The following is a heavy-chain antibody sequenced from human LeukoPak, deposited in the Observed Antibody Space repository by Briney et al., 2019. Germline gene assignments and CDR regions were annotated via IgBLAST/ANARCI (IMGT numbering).Heavy chain of an antibody. J-gene: IGHJ6*02. CDR2: ISYDGSNK. V-gene: IGHV3-30*04. CDR1: GFTFSSYA. CDR3: ARDLDGYNYIDYYYGMDV. Sequence: QPGGSLRLSCAASGFTFSSYAMHWVRQAPGKGLEWVAVISYDGSNKYYADSVKGRFTISRDNSKNTLYLQMNSLRAEDTAVYYCARDLDGYNYIDYYYGMDVWGQGTTVTVSS. D-gene: IGHD5-24*01.